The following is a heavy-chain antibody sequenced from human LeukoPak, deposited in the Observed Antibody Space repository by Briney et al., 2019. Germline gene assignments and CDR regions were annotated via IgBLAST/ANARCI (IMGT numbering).Heavy chain of an antibody. CDR2: IIGRGGST. V-gene: IGHV3-23*01. D-gene: IGHD6-19*01. CDR3: AKGKQWTGGYFDY. J-gene: IGHJ4*02. CDR1: GFTFSSYA. Sequence: PGGSRRLSCAASGFTFSSYAMSWVRQAPGEGLEWVSSIIGRGGSTYYADSVKGRFSISRDNSKNTLWLQMSSLRAEDTAVYYCAKGKQWTGGYFDYWGQGTLVTVSS.